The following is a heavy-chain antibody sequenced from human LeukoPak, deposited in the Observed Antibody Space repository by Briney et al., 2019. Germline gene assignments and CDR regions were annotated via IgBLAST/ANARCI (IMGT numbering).Heavy chain of an antibody. CDR3: ARDFTVNYYDSSGYYYDSDY. V-gene: IGHV3-48*02. Sequence: PGGSLRLSCAASGFTFSSYSMNWVRQAPGKGLEWVSYISSSSSTIYYADSVKGRFTISRDNAKNSLYLQMNSLRDEDTAVYYCARDFTVNYYDSSGYYYDSDYWGQGTLVTVSS. D-gene: IGHD3-22*01. CDR1: GFTFSSYS. CDR2: ISSSSSTI. J-gene: IGHJ4*02.